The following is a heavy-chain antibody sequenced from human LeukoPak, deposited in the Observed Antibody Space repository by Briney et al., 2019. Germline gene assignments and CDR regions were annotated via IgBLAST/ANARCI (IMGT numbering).Heavy chain of an antibody. CDR1: GFTFSIYT. D-gene: IGHD3-10*01. CDR2: TSYDGSNK. CDR3: ARDWGVDS. J-gene: IGHJ4*02. V-gene: IGHV3-30-3*01. Sequence: PGRSLRLSCAASGFTFSIYTMVRVRQAPGKGLEWVAVTSYDGSNKYYADSVKGRFTISRDNSNNTLYLQMNSLRAEDTAVYYCARDWGVDSWGQGTLVTVSS.